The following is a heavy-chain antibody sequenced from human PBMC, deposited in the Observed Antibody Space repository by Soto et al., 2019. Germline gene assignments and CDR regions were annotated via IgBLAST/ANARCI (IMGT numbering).Heavy chain of an antibody. V-gene: IGHV3-11*01. CDR2: ISSSGSTI. J-gene: IGHJ3*02. CDR3: ARMLKSTGTTSIAFDI. CDR1: GFTFSDYY. Sequence: GGSLRLSCAASGFTFSDYYMSWIRQAPGKGLEWVSYISSSGSTIYYADSVKGRFTISRDNAKNSLYLQMNSLRAEDTAVYYCARMLKSTGTTSIAFDIWGQGTMVTVSS. D-gene: IGHD1-1*01.